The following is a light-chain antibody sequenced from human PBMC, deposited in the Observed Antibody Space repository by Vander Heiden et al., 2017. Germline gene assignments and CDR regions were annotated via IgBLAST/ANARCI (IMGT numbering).Light chain of an antibody. CDR2: GNS. CDR1: SSNIGAGYD. V-gene: IGLV1-40*01. J-gene: IGLJ2*01. Sequence: QSVLTQPPSVSGAPGQRVTISCTGSSSNIGAGYDVHWYQQLPGTAPKRLIYGNSNRPSGVPDRFSGSKSGTSASLASTGLQAEDEADYYCQSYDSTVVFGGGTKLTVL. CDR3: QSYDSTVV.